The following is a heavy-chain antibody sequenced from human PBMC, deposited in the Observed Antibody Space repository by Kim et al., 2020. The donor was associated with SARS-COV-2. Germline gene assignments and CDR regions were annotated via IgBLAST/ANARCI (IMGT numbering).Heavy chain of an antibody. Sequence: GGSLRLSCAASGFTFSDYYMSWFRQAPGKGLEWVSYISSSGSAIYYADSVKGRFTISRDNAKNSLYLQMNSLRAEDTAVYYCARDRRTYYYDSSGNYYLGLYYGVGVWGQGTTVTVSP. CDR3: ARDRRTYYYDSSGNYYLGLYYGVGV. CDR2: ISSSGSAI. J-gene: IGHJ6*01. V-gene: IGHV3-11*01. D-gene: IGHD3-22*01. CDR1: GFTFSDYY.